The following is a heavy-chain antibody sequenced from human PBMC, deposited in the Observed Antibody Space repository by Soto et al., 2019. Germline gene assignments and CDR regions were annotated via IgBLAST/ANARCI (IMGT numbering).Heavy chain of an antibody. J-gene: IGHJ6*02. CDR2: IWYDGSNK. CDR1: GFTFSSYG. D-gene: IGHD3-3*01. Sequence: GGSLRLSCAASGFTFSSYGMHWVRQAPGKGLEWAAVIWYDGSNKYYADSVKGRFTISRDNSKNTLYLQMNSLRAEDTAVYYCARAITIFGVVIRGYYGMDVWGQGTTVTVSS. CDR3: ARAITIFGVVIRGYYGMDV. V-gene: IGHV3-33*01.